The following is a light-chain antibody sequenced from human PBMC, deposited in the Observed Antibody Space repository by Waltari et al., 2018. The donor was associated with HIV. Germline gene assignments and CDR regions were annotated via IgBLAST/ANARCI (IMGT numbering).Light chain of an antibody. V-gene: IGLV2-14*03. Sequence: QSALTQPASVSGSPGPSITISCTGSRCDVGAYIYVPWYQQHPGKAPKRMIYDVINRPSGVSNRLSGSKSGNTASLTISGLQAEDEADYYCSSHTSRSPWVFGGGTKVTVL. J-gene: IGLJ3*02. CDR1: RCDVGAYIY. CDR2: DVI. CDR3: SSHTSRSPWV.